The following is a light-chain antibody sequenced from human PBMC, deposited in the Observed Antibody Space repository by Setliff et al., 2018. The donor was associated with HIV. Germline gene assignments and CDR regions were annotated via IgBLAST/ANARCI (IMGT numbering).Light chain of an antibody. V-gene: IGLV3-21*03. Sequence: SYELTQPPSVSVAPGKTARITCGGNNSGSKSVHWYQQKPGQAPVLVVYDDNDRPSGIPERFSGSKSANTATLTISRVEAGDEADYYCQVWDSSSDHYVFGTGTKVTVL. J-gene: IGLJ1*01. CDR2: DDN. CDR3: QVWDSSSDHYV. CDR1: NSGSKS.